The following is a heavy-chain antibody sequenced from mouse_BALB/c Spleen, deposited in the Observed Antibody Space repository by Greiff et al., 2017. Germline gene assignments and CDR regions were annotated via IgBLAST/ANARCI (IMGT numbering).Heavy chain of an antibody. D-gene: IGHD2-3*01. Sequence: VKLQESGPGLVAPSQSLSITCTVSGFSLTSYGVHWVRQPPGKGLEWLGVIWAGGSTNYNSALMSRLSISKDNSKSQVFLKMNSLQTDDTAMYYCATDGSSFAYWGQGTLVTVSA. CDR3: ATDGSSFAY. J-gene: IGHJ3*01. CDR1: GFSLTSYG. CDR2: IWAGGST. V-gene: IGHV2-9*02.